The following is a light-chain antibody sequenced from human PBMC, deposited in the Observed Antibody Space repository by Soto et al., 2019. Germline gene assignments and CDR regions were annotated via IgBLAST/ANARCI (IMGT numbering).Light chain of an antibody. CDR1: TSDVGGYNY. Sequence: QSVLTQPASVSGSPGQSITISCTGTTSDVGGYNYVSWYQQHPGKAPKLMIYEVNNRPSGVSIRFSGSKSGNTASLTISGLQAEDEADYYCSSYTSSSTWVFGGGTQLTVL. J-gene: IGLJ3*02. CDR3: SSYTSSSTWV. CDR2: EVN. V-gene: IGLV2-14*01.